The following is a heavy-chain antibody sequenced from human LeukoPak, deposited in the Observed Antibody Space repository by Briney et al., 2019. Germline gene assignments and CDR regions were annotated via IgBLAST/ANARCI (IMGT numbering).Heavy chain of an antibody. D-gene: IGHD3-22*01. V-gene: IGHV4-59*08. CDR2: IYYSGST. CDR3: ARHANYDRSARPLDY. CDR1: GGSISSYY. Sequence: SETLSLTCAGSGGSISSYYWSWFRQPPGKGLEWIGYIYYSGSTDYNPSLKSRVTISVDTSRNQFSLRPSSVTAADTAVYYCARHANYDRSARPLDYWGQGTLVTVSS. J-gene: IGHJ4*02.